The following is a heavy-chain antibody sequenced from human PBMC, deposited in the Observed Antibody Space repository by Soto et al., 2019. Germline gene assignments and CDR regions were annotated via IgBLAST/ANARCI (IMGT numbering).Heavy chain of an antibody. Sequence: GGSLRLSCAASGFTFSSYAMHWVRQAPGKGLEWVAVISYDGSNKYYADSVKGRFTISRDNSKNTLYLQMNSLRAEDTAVYYCARPGIAVAGTSAFDIWGQGTMVTVSS. CDR3: ARPGIAVAGTSAFDI. CDR2: ISYDGSNK. V-gene: IGHV3-30-3*01. D-gene: IGHD6-19*01. J-gene: IGHJ3*02. CDR1: GFTFSSYA.